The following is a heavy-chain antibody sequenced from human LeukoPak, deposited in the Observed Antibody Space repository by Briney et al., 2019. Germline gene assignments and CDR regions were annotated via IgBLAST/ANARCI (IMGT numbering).Heavy chain of an antibody. CDR1: GFSFSNYW. J-gene: IGHJ4*02. D-gene: IGHD6-19*01. V-gene: IGHV3-7*01. CDR2: IKEDGSEK. CDR3: AREDYSSGWSGKNDY. Sequence: PGGSLRLSCAASGFSFSNYWMSWVRQAPGKGLEWAANIKEDGSEKYYVDSVKGRFTISRVNAKNSLYLHMNSLRAEDTAVYYCAREDYSSGWSGKNDYWGQGTLVTVSS.